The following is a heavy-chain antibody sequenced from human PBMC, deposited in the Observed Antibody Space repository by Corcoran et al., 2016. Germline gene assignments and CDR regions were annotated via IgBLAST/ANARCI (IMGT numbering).Heavy chain of an antibody. D-gene: IGHD3-22*01. J-gene: IGHJ4*02. Sequence: QVQLVESGGGVVQPGRSLRLSCAASGFTFSSYGMHWVRQAPGKGLEWVAVISYDGSNKYYADSVKGRFTISRDNSKNTLYLQMNSLRAEDTVVYYGAKSKLHYYDRSGDYYDDYWGQGTRVTV. V-gene: IGHV3-30*18. CDR2: ISYDGSNK. CDR3: AKSKLHYYDRSGDYYDDY. CDR1: GFTFSSYG.